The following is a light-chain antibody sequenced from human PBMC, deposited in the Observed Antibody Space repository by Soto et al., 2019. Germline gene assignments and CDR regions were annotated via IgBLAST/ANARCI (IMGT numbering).Light chain of an antibody. J-gene: IGKJ4*01. CDR2: DAS. CDR1: QSVSRSS. V-gene: IGKV3-20*01. Sequence: ESMLTQSPGTLSLSPGERATLSCRASQSVSRSSLAWYQQKAGQAPRLLIYDASSRAPGIPDRFSGSGSVTDFTLTISRLESEDFAVYYCQQYGSSPLTFGGGTKVDIK. CDR3: QQYGSSPLT.